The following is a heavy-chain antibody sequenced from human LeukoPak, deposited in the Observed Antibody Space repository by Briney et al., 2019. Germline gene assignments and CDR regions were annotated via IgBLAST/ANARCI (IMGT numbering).Heavy chain of an antibody. J-gene: IGHJ5*02. D-gene: IGHD6-19*01. CDR3: AKSSSGFTWSSFDP. CDR2: ISGSGGST. CDR1: GFTFSSYG. V-gene: IGHV3-23*01. Sequence: PGGTLRLSCAASGFTFSSYGMSWVRQAPGKGLEWVSAISGSGGSTYYADSVKGRFTISRDNSKNTLYLQMNSLRTEDTAVYYCAKSSSGFTWSSFDPWGQGTLVTVSS.